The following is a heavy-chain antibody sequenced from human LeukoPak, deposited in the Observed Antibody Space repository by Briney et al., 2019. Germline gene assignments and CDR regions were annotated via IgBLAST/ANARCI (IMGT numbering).Heavy chain of an antibody. CDR3: ARRSTGSYSSSFDY. CDR1: GFTFSDYY. CDR2: ISSGSSYA. Sequence: GGSLRLSCAASGFTFSDYYMSWIRQAPGKGLEWVSYISSGSSYASYADSVKGRFTISRDNAKSSLYPQMNSLRAEDTAVYYCARRSTGSYSSSFDYWGQGTLVTVSS. V-gene: IGHV3-11*03. D-gene: IGHD6-13*01. J-gene: IGHJ4*02.